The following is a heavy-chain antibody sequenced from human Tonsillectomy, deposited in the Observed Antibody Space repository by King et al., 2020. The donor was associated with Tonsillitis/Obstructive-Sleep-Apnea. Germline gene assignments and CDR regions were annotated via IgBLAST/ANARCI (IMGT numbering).Heavy chain of an antibody. J-gene: IGHJ4*02. CDR2: INGGNGDT. V-gene: IGHV1-3*01. CDR3: ARDLGHQIVGLLFDS. CDR1: GYIFTSYT. D-gene: IGHD2-21*01. Sequence: QLVQSGAEVRKPGASVKVSCKASGYIFTSYTMHWVRQAPGQRLEWMGWINGGNGDTKHSQKFQGRVTIARDTSATTAYMERSSLRSEDTAVYYCARDLGHQIVGLLFDSWGQGTLVTVSS.